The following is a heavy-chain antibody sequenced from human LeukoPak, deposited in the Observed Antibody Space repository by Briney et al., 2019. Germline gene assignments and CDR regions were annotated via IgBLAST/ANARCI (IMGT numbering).Heavy chain of an antibody. D-gene: IGHD5-24*01. CDR3: ASMRDGYNWAANY. CDR1: GYTFTSYG. J-gene: IGHJ4*02. CDR2: MNPDSGNT. V-gene: IGHV1-8*02. Sequence: ASVKVSCKASGYTFTSYGISWVRQAPGQGLEWMGWMNPDSGNTGYAQKFQGRVTMTRNTSISTAYMELSSLRSEDTAVYYCASMRDGYNWAANYWGQGTLVTVSS.